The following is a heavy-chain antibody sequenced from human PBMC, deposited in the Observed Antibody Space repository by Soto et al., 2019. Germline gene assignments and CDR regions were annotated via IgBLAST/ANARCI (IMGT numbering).Heavy chain of an antibody. CDR2: ISYDGSNK. CDR3: AKDVVVGATTGLGDYYYYYGMDV. CDR1: GFTFSSYG. D-gene: IGHD1-26*01. J-gene: IGHJ6*02. Sequence: XVSLRLSCAASGFTFSSYGMHWVRQAPGKGLEWVAVISYDGSNKYYADSVKGRFTISRDNSKNTLYLQMNSLRAEDTAVYYCAKDVVVGATTGLGDYYYYYGMDVWGQGTTVTVSS. V-gene: IGHV3-30*18.